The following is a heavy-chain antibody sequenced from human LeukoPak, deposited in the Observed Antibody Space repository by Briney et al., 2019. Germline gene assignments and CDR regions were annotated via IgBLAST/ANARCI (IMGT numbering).Heavy chain of an antibody. Sequence: PGVSLTLSCAASGFTFSSFTMNWVRQAPGQGLEWVSSVNSNSVAIYNVASVKGRFIVCRYNGESSIYLRIYSLRAEDTAVYYCANSAPGASWEDWGQGTLVTVSS. J-gene: IGHJ4*02. CDR3: ANSAPGASWED. V-gene: IGHV3-21*01. D-gene: IGHD2-2*01. CDR1: GFTFSSFT. CDR2: VNSNSVAI.